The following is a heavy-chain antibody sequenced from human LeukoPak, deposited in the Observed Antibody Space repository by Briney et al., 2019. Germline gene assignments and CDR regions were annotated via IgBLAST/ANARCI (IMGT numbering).Heavy chain of an antibody. Sequence: GASVKVSCKASGYTFTGHYMQWVRQAPGQGLEWMGWISPNSGDTLHAQKFQGRVTMARDTSLNTAYMELSNLRSDDTAVYYCARARQGAGTYAFDIWGQGTMVTVSS. J-gene: IGHJ3*02. CDR3: ARARQGAGTYAFDI. V-gene: IGHV1-2*02. CDR2: ISPNSGDT. CDR1: GYTFTGHY. D-gene: IGHD6-13*01.